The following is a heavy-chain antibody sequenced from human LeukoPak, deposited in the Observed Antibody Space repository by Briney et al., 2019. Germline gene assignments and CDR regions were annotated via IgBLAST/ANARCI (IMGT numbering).Heavy chain of an antibody. V-gene: IGHV3-7*04. CDR3: ARALYSLS. CDR2: IKQDGSEK. Sequence: GGSLRLSCAVSGFTFSSYWMSWVRQAPGKGLEWVANIKQDGSEKYYMDSVKGRFPISRDNAKNSLYLQMNSLRAEDTALYYCARALYSLSRGQGTMVTVSS. CDR1: GFTFSSYW. J-gene: IGHJ3*01. D-gene: IGHD1-26*01.